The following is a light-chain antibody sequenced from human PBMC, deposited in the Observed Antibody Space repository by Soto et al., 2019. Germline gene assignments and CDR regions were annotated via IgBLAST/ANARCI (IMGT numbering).Light chain of an antibody. CDR2: AAS. CDR3: QQYGSSPLT. Sequence: EIELTQSPSSLSVSPGHRATLSCRASQSVSHDYVAWYQHQPGQAPRLLFYAASSLHSGIPDRFGGSGSGTDFTLTISRLEPEDFALYYCQQYGSSPLTFGGGTMVDFK. CDR1: QSVSHDY. V-gene: IGKV3-20*01. J-gene: IGKJ4*01.